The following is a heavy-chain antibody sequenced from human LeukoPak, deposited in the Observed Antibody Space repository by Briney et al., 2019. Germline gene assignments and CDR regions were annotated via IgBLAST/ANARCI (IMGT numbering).Heavy chain of an antibody. J-gene: IGHJ3*02. V-gene: IGHV3-53*01. CDR3: ARDLQGVGAFDI. D-gene: IGHD3-10*01. CDR2: LYTGGTT. Sequence: GSLRLSCEASGLIVSGNYMNWVRQAPGKGLEWVSVLYTGGTTFYARTVKGRFTISRDNSKNTLYLQMNSLRAEDTAVYYCARDLQGVGAFDIWGQGTMVTVSS. CDR1: GLIVSGNY.